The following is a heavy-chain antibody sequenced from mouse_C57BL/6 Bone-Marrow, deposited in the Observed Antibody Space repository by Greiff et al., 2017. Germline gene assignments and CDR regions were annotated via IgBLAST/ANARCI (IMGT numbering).Heavy chain of an antibody. J-gene: IGHJ2*01. CDR1: GYTFTSYW. Sequence: VQLQQPGAELVKPGASVKLSCKASGYTFTSYWMHWVKQRPGQGLEWIGMIHPNSGSTNYNEKFKSKATLTVDKSSSTAYMQLSSLTSEDSAVYYCARVFITTPVDYFDYWGQGTTLTVSS. D-gene: IGHD1-1*01. CDR2: IHPNSGST. CDR3: ARVFITTPVDYFDY. V-gene: IGHV1-64*01.